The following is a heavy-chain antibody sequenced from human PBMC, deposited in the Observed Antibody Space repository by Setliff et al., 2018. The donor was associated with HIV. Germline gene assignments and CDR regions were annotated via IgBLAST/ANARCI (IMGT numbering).Heavy chain of an antibody. V-gene: IGHV4-31*11. CDR2: IYYGGER. Sequence: LSLTCAVSGYSVNSGAEYWGWIRHHPGKGLEWIGYIYYGGERYYNPSLKGRVSLSMDTSKNQFSLKLSSVTVADTAVYYCARCAAGPYCRNSFDFWGRGTLVTVSS. D-gene: IGHD1-26*01. J-gene: IGHJ4*02. CDR3: ARCAAGPYCRNSFDF. CDR1: GYSVNSGAEY.